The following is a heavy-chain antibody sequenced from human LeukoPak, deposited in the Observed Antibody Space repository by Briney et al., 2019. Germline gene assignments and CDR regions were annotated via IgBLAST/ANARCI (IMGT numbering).Heavy chain of an antibody. CDR2: RNHRGSS. CDR1: GSSFTGYY. Sequence: KPSETLSLTCSVHGSSFTGYYWSWIRQPPGKGLGWIGERNHRGSSYFNPSFESRVTISLDMSRKQFSLKLTSVTAADTAFYYCARGSGSYSGAADYWGQGTLVTVSS. V-gene: IGHV4-34*01. J-gene: IGHJ4*02. CDR3: ARGSGSYSGAADY. D-gene: IGHD6-19*01.